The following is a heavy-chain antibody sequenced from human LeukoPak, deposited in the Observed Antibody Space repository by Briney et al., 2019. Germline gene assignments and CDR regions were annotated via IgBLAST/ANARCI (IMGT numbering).Heavy chain of an antibody. D-gene: IGHD6-13*01. CDR1: SGSISSSSYY. J-gene: IGHJ4*02. CDR2: IYYSGST. V-gene: IGHV4-39*07. Sequence: SETLSLTCTVSSGSISSSSYYWGWIRQPPGKGLEWIGSIYYSGSTYYNPSLKSRVTISVDTSKNQFSLKLSSVTAADTAVYYCARYSSSWYGVDYWGQGTLVTVSS. CDR3: ARYSSSWYGVDY.